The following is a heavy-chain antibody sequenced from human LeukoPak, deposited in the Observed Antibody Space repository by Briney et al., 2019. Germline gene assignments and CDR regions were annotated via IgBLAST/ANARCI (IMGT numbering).Heavy chain of an antibody. V-gene: IGHV3-23*01. CDR2: ISGGGGST. J-gene: IGHJ4*02. CDR1: GFTFSSYG. Sequence: GGSLRLSCTASGFTFSSYGMSWVRQAPGKGLEWISAISGGGGSTYYADSVKGRFTISRDNSKNTLYLQMNSLRAEDTAVYYCAKDQENYFDYWGQGTLVTVSS. CDR3: AKDQENYFDY.